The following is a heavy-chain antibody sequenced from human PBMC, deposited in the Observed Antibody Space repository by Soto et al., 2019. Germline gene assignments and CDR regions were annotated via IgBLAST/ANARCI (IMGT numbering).Heavy chain of an antibody. J-gene: IGHJ4*02. CDR2: VGASGGST. Sequence: GKGLEWVSGVGASGGSTHYADSVKGRFTISRDNSKKTVYLQMSSLRAEDTDIYYCAKIVGSTTEYWGQGTLVIVFS. CDR3: AKIVGSTTEY. V-gene: IGHV3-23*01. D-gene: IGHD5-12*01.